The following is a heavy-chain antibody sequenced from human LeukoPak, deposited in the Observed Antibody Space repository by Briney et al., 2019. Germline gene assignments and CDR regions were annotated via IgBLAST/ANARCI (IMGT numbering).Heavy chain of an antibody. CDR2: ISSDGSDK. CDR1: GFTFSSYP. V-gene: IGHV3-30-3*01. Sequence: GGSLRLSCAVSGFTFSSYPMHWVRQAPGKGLEWVALISSDGSDKKYADSVKGRFTTSRDNSRNTLYLQMHSLRVEDTAVYYCARDYPADYWGQGTLVTVSS. CDR3: ARDYPADY. J-gene: IGHJ4*02.